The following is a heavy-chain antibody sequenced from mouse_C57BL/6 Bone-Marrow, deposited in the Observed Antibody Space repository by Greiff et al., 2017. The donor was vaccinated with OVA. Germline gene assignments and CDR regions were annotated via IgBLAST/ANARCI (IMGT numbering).Heavy chain of an antibody. CDR2: INPYNGGT. Sequence: VQLQQSGPVLVKPGASVKMSCKASGYTFTDYYMNWVKQSHGKSLEWIGVINPYNGGTSYNQKFKGKATLTVDKSSSTAYMELNSLTSEDSAVYYCARIWDPGSFDYWGQGTTLTVSS. J-gene: IGHJ2*01. CDR3: ARIWDPGSFDY. CDR1: GYTFTDYY. V-gene: IGHV1-19*01. D-gene: IGHD4-1*01.